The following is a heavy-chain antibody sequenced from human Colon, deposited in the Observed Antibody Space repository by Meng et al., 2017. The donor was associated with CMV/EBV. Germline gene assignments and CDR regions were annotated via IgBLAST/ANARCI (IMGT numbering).Heavy chain of an antibody. D-gene: IGHD6-6*01. V-gene: IGHV1-69*04. CDR2: ISPALGIA. J-gene: IGHJ4*02. CDR1: GGTFSSYA. Sequence: SVKVSCKASGGTFSSYAISWVRQAPGQGLEWMGRISPALGIASYAQKFPDRVMITADISTSTAYMELTTLRSDDTAVYYCARDMLWGSSSTYFDSWGQGTLVTVSS. CDR3: ARDMLWGSSSTYFDS.